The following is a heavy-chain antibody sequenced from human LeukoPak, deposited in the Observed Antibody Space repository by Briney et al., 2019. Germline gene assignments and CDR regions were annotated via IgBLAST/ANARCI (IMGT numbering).Heavy chain of an antibody. Sequence: GGSLRLSCAASGFTFSSYGMHWVRPAPGKGLEWVAVISYDGSNKYYADSVKGRFTISRDNSKNTLYLQMNSLRAEDTAVYYCAKDPSSMIVVLGYFDYWGQGTLVTVSS. J-gene: IGHJ4*02. CDR2: ISYDGSNK. V-gene: IGHV3-30*18. D-gene: IGHD3-22*01. CDR3: AKDPSSMIVVLGYFDY. CDR1: GFTFSSYG.